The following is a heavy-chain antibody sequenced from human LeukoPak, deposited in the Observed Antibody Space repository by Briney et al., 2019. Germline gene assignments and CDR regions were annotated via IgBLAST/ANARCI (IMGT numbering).Heavy chain of an antibody. Sequence: GGSLRLSCAASGFTFDDYAMRWVRQAPGKGLEWVSLISANGGSTYYADSMKGRFTISRDNSKDSLYLQMNSLRTEDTALYYCAKDLEVRGVWYFDYWGQGTLVTVSS. D-gene: IGHD3-10*01. CDR2: ISANGGST. CDR1: GFTFDDYA. J-gene: IGHJ4*02. CDR3: AKDLEVRGVWYFDY. V-gene: IGHV3-43*02.